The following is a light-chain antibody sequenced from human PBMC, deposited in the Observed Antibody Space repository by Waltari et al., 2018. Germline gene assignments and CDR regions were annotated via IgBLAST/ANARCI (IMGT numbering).Light chain of an antibody. Sequence: EIVMTQSPATLSVYPGERATLSCRASQSVSSNLAWYQQKPGQAPRLLIYGASTRATGIPARFSGSGSGTEFTLTISSMQSEDFAVYYCQQYNNWPPYTFGQGTKLEIK. CDR3: QQYNNWPPYT. CDR2: GAS. V-gene: IGKV3-15*01. CDR1: QSVSSN. J-gene: IGKJ2*01.